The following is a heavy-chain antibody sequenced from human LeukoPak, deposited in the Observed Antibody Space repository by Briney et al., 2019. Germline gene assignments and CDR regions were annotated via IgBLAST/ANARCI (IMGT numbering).Heavy chain of an antibody. CDR1: GFTFSDYY. CDR3: ARDPGETLGAHFDY. Sequence: GGSLRLSCAASGFTFSDYYMTWIRQDPGKGLEWVSYISSSGTTIYYADSVKGRFTISRDNAKNSLYLQMNSLRADDTAVYYCARDPGETLGAHFDYWGQGTLVTVSS. V-gene: IGHV3-11*04. J-gene: IGHJ4*02. CDR2: ISSSGTTI. D-gene: IGHD3-16*01.